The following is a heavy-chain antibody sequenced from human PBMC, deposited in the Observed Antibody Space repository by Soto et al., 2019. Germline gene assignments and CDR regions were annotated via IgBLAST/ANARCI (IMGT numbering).Heavy chain of an antibody. CDR2: IIPMLGMS. CDR1: GDTFSRST. D-gene: IGHD3-10*01. Sequence: QVQLVQSGAEVTKPGSSVTVSCTASGDTFSRSTLSWVRQAPGQRLEWMGRIIPMLGMSNSALKFQGRLRISADTSTNKVYMHLKSLRSDDTAVYYCATSYGSGSAHFDSWGQGTLVTVSS. CDR3: ATSYGSGSAHFDS. J-gene: IGHJ4*02. V-gene: IGHV1-69*02.